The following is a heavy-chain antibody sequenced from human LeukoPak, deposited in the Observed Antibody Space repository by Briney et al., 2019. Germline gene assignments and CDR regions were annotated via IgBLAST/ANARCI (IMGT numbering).Heavy chain of an antibody. Sequence: GGSLRLSCAASGFTFSNYAMNWVRQAPGKGLVWVSRINSDGSSTSYADSVKGRFTISRDNAKNTLYLQMNSLRAEDTAVYYCARDRGIVVVVAAWYFDLWGRGTLVTVSS. D-gene: IGHD2-15*01. CDR2: INSDGSST. CDR3: ARDRGIVVVVAAWYFDL. CDR1: GFTFSNYA. V-gene: IGHV3-74*01. J-gene: IGHJ2*01.